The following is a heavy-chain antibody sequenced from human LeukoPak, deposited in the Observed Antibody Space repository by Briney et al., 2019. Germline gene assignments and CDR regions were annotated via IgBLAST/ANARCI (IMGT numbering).Heavy chain of an antibody. D-gene: IGHD3-9*01. V-gene: IGHV4-30-2*01. CDR3: ASRNILAGGFHYFDY. Sequence: PSETLSLTCTVSGGSISSGGYYWSWIRQPPGKGLEWFGYIYHSGSTYYNPSLKSRVTISVDRSKNQFSLKLSSVTAADTAVYYCASRNILAGGFHYFDYWGQGTLVTVSS. CDR1: GGSISSGGYY. J-gene: IGHJ4*02. CDR2: IYHSGST.